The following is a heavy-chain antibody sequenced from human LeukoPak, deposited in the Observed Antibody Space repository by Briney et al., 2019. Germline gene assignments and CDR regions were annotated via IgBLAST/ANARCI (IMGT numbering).Heavy chain of an antibody. CDR1: GFTFSSYA. J-gene: IGHJ4*02. Sequence: SGGSLRLSCAASGFTFSSYAMSWVRQAPGKGLEWVSAISGSGGSTYYADSVKGRFTISRDNSKNTLYLQMNSLRAEDTAVYYCAKPGNGGPGLGLVYFDYWGQGTLVTVSS. CDR3: AKPGNGGPGLGLVYFDY. V-gene: IGHV3-23*01. D-gene: IGHD7-27*01. CDR2: ISGSGGST.